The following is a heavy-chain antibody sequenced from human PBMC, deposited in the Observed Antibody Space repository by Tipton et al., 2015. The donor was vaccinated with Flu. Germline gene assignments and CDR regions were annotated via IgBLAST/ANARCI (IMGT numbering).Heavy chain of an antibody. V-gene: IGHV3-49*03. J-gene: IGHJ6*02. Sequence: RSLRLSCTPSGFTIRDYSINWFRQAPGKGLEWVGSIRSKTYGGTTEYAASVKGRFTIARDDSEGIAHLQMSSLKTEDTGVYYCARDTMVEEAIVYGMDVWGQATTVIVSS. CDR1: GFTIRDYS. CDR3: ARDTMVEEAIVYGMDV. CDR2: IRSKTYGGTT. D-gene: IGHD3-10*01.